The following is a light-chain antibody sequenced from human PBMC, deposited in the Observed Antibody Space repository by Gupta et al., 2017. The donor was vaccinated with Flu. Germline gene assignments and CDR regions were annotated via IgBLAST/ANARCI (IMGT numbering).Light chain of an antibody. V-gene: IGKV3-20*01. CDR3: QQEGSSPIT. CDR2: GAS. J-gene: IGKJ5*01. Sequence: EIVLTQSPGTLSLSPGERATLSCRASQSVSSSYLAWYQQKPGQAPRLLIYGASSRVTGIPDRFSGSGSGTDFTLTISRLEPEDFAVYYCQQEGSSPITFGQGTRLEIK. CDR1: QSVSSSY.